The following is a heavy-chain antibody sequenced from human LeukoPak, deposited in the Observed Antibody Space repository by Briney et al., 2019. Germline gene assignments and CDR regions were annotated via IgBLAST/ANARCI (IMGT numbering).Heavy chain of an antibody. D-gene: IGHD2-15*01. Sequence: GGSLRLSCVASGFTFSCHWMHWVRQVPGKGLMAVSRITPDGNAAAYADSVKGRFTISRGNAKNTLYLEMNSLTAEDTALYHCTRSGYSNGYDYWGQGTLVTVSS. V-gene: IGHV3-74*03. J-gene: IGHJ4*02. CDR3: TRSGYSNGYDY. CDR1: GFTFSCHW. CDR2: ITPDGNAA.